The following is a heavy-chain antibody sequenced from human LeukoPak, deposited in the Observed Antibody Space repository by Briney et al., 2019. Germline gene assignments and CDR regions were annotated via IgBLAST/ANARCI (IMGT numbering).Heavy chain of an antibody. CDR3: AKDPNGDYIGAFDFQR. CDR1: ALIVSNNY. J-gene: IGHJ1*01. V-gene: IGHV3-53*01. CDR2: VYSGGTT. D-gene: IGHD4-17*01. Sequence: QPGGSLRLSCAASALIVSNNYMYWVRQAPGKGLEWVSVVYSGGTTYYADSVKGRFTISRDNSRNTLYLQMDSLRGDDTAVYYCAKDPNGDYIGAFDFQRWGQGTQVTVSS.